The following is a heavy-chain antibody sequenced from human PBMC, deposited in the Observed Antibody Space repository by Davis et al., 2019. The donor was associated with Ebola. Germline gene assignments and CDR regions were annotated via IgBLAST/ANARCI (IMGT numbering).Heavy chain of an antibody. D-gene: IGHD2-15*01. V-gene: IGHV4-59*08. CDR2: IYYSGAIYYSGTT. Sequence: MPSETLSLTCTVSGGSISSYYWSWIRQPPGKGLEWIAYIYYSGAIYYSGTTNYNPSLKSRVTMSLDTSKNQFSLKLSSVTAADTAVYYCARQWTLRDAFDVWGQGTMVTVSS. CDR3: ARQWTLRDAFDV. CDR1: GGSISSYY. J-gene: IGHJ3*01.